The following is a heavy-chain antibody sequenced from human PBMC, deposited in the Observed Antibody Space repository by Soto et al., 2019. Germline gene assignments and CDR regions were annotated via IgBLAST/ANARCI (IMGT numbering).Heavy chain of an antibody. Sequence: QSGGSLRLSCAASGFTFSSYAMSWVRQAPGKGLEWVSAISGSGGSTYYADPVKGRFTISRDNAKNTLYLQMNSLRAEDTAVYYCARLVEQLELIDYWGQGTLVTVSS. D-gene: IGHD6-6*01. V-gene: IGHV3-23*01. CDR1: GFTFSSYA. J-gene: IGHJ4*02. CDR3: ARLVEQLELIDY. CDR2: ISGSGGST.